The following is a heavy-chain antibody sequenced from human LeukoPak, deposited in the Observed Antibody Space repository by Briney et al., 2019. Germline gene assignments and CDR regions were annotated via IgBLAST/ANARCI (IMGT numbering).Heavy chain of an antibody. D-gene: IGHD3-22*01. V-gene: IGHV4-39*07. CDR2: IYYSGNT. Sequence: SETLSLTCTVSGGSISSSTYYWGWIRQPPGKGLEWIGNIYYSGNTYYNPSLKSRVTISVDTSKNQFSLKLSSVTAADTAVYYCARDDPRGYYDSSGYHVDWGQGTLVTVSS. CDR1: GGSISSSTYY. J-gene: IGHJ4*02. CDR3: ARDDPRGYYDSSGYHVD.